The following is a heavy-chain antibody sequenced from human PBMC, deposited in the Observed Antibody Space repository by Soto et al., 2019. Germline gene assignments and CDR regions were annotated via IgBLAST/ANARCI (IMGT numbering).Heavy chain of an antibody. V-gene: IGHV1-2*04. CDR3: ATHSIAATGTPDPQFDY. Sequence: ASVKFSCKASGYTFTGYYIHWVRQAPGQGLEWMGWINPNSGGTNYAQKFQGWVTMTRDTSINTAYMELTRLISDDTAVYYCATHSIAATGTPDPQFDYWGQGTLVTVSS. CDR2: INPNSGGT. J-gene: IGHJ4*02. D-gene: IGHD6-13*01. CDR1: GYTFTGYY.